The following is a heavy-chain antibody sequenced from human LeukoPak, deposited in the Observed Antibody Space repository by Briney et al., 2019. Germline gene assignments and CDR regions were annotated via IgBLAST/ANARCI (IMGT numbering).Heavy chain of an antibody. Sequence: PSETLSLTCTVSRGSISDYYWSWIRQPPGEGLEWLGYIFYTGSTNYNPSLNSRVTISLDTSKNQFSLKLSSVTAADTAVYYCARDPEPVAGSFFDYWGQGTLVTVSS. J-gene: IGHJ4*02. CDR2: IFYTGST. CDR1: RGSISDYY. CDR3: ARDPEPVAGSFFDY. D-gene: IGHD6-19*01. V-gene: IGHV4-59*12.